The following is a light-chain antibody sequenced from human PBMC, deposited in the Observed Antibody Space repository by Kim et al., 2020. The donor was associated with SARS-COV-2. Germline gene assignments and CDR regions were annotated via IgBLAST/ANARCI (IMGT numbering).Light chain of an antibody. CDR2: GNS. J-gene: IGLJ3*02. Sequence: RGTIFCTGGSCNSGAGYYVHWYQQLPGTAPKPLIYGNSNRPSGVPDRFSGSKSGTSASLAITGLQAEDEADYYCQSYDSSLSGWVFGGGTQLTVL. CDR3: QSYDSSLSGWV. V-gene: IGLV1-40*01. CDR1: SCNSGAGYY.